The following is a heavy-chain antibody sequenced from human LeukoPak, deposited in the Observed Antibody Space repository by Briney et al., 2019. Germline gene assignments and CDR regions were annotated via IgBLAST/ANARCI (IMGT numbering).Heavy chain of an antibody. Sequence: GGSLRLSCAASGFTFSSYEMNWVRQAPGKGLEWVSYISSSGSTIYYADSVKGRFTISRDNAKNSLYLQMNSLRAEDTALYYCALVRGVRGGYFDYWGQGTLVTVSS. V-gene: IGHV3-48*03. D-gene: IGHD3-10*01. CDR2: ISSSGSTI. CDR3: ALVRGVRGGYFDY. CDR1: GFTFSSYE. J-gene: IGHJ4*02.